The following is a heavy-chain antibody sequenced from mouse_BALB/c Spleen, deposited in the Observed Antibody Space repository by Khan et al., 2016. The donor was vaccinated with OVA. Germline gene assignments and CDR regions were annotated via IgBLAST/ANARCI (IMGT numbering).Heavy chain of an antibody. V-gene: IGHV1-20*01. CDR1: GYSFTGYF. CDR2: INPHIGET. J-gene: IGHJ2*01. CDR3: TRIYRSDFDY. D-gene: IGHD1-1*01. Sequence: EVQLQESGPELVRPGASVKISCTASGYSFTGYFMNWVMQSHGKSLEWIGRINPHIGETFYNQRFKDKATLTVDESSSTAHMELRRLTSEASAVYYCTRIYRSDFDYWGQGTTLTVSS.